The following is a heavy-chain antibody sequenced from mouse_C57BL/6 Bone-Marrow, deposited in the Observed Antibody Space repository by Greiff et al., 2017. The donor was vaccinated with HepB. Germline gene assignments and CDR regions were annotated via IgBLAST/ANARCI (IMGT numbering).Heavy chain of an antibody. V-gene: IGHV5-4*03. J-gene: IGHJ1*03. CDR2: ISDGGSYT. CDR1: GFTFSSYA. CDR3: ARGGNWYFDV. Sequence: DVKVEESGGGLVKPGGSLKLSCAASGFTFSSYAMSWVRQTPEKRLEWVATISDGGSYTYYPDNVKGRFTISRDNAKNNLYLQMSHLKSEDTAMYYCARGGNWYFDVWGTGTTVTVSS.